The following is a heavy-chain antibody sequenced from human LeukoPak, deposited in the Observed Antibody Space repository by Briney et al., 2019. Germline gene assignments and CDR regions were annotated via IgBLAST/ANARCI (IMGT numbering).Heavy chain of an antibody. CDR3: ARHRRNYYGTGGSPFDF. V-gene: IGHV4-59*08. CDR2: ISDSGSD. J-gene: IGHJ4*02. Sequence: PSETLSLTCTVSGGSISYYYWSWIRQPPGKRPEWMAYISDSGSDIYNPSLKSRVAISVDTSKNQFSLKVTSVTAADTAVYFCARHRRNYYGTGGSPFDFWGQGILVTVSS. CDR1: GGSISYYY. D-gene: IGHD3-10*01.